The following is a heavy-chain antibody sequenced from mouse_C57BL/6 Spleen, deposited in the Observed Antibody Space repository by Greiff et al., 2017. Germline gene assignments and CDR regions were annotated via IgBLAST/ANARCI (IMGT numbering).Heavy chain of an antibody. CDR1: GYAFTNYL. V-gene: IGHV1-54*01. CDR3: ARDYYDYDEGFAY. Sequence: QVQLQQSGAELVRPGTSVKVSCKASGYAFTNYLIEWVKQRPGQGLEWIGVINPGSGGTNYNEKFKGKATLTADKSSSTAYMQLSSLTSEDSAVYFCARDYYDYDEGFAYWGQGTLVTVSA. D-gene: IGHD2-4*01. J-gene: IGHJ3*01. CDR2: INPGSGGT.